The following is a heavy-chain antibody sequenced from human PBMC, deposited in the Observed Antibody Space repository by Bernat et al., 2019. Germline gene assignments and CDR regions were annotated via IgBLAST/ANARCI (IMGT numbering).Heavy chain of an antibody. V-gene: IGHV4-61*01. Sequence: QVQLQESGPGLVKPSEPLSLTCTVSGGSVSSRSFYWSWIRQPPGKGLEWIGYINYSGSTNYNPSLKSRVTISVDTSKNQFSLKLSSVTAADTAVYYCARERGIAARNDAFDIWGQGTMVTVSS. J-gene: IGHJ3*02. CDR3: ARERGIAARNDAFDI. CDR1: GGSVSSRSFY. CDR2: INYSGST. D-gene: IGHD6-6*01.